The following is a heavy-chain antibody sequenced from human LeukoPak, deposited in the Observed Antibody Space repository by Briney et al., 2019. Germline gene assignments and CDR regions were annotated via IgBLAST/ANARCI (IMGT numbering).Heavy chain of an antibody. D-gene: IGHD3-16*01. J-gene: IGHJ4*02. Sequence: GGSLRLSCAASGFIFSKAWMAWVRQAPGKGLEWVGHFKTEAEDGTTDYAAPVNGRFTISRDDAKSTLYLQMNSLNTEDTAVYFCTSALNLVLGELLGYWGQGTLVTVSS. CDR1: GFIFSKAW. CDR2: FKTEAEDGTT. CDR3: TSALNLVLGELLGY. V-gene: IGHV3-15*01.